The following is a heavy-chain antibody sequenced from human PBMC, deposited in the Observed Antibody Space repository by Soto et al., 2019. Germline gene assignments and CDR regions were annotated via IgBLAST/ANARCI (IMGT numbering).Heavy chain of an antibody. CDR2: ISSSGGT. CDR3: ARLIPYCGGNCYSVGAFDI. CDR1: GGSISSSSYY. J-gene: IGHJ3*02. V-gene: IGHV4-39*01. D-gene: IGHD2-21*02. Sequence: KPSETLSLTCTVSGGSISSSSYYWAWIRQPPGKGLHWIGSISSSGGTYFNPSLKSRVTISVDTSKNQFSLNLNSLTASDTAVYYCARLIPYCGGNCYSVGAFDIWGQGTMVTVSS.